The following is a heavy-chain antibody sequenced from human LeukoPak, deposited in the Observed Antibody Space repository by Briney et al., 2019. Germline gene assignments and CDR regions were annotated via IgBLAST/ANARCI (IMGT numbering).Heavy chain of an antibody. D-gene: IGHD6-6*01. CDR2: ITGGGGST. J-gene: IGHJ4*02. V-gene: IGHV3-23*01. Sequence: PGGSLRLSCAASGFTFSDYAMRWVRQPPGKGLVWVSIITGGGGSTYYADSVKGRFTISRDNSKNTVYLQMNSLRAEDTAVYYCARKLSSSSYAPSDYWGQGTLVTVSS. CDR3: ARKLSSSSYAPSDY. CDR1: GFTFSDYA.